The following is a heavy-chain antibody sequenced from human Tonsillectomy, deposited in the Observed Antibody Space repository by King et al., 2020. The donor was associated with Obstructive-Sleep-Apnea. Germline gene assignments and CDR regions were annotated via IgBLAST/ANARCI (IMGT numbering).Heavy chain of an antibody. V-gene: IGHV3-23*04. D-gene: IGHD5-12*01. CDR1: GFTFSSYA. J-gene: IGHJ4*02. CDR3: AKEGVGWLRTPYYFDY. CDR2: ISGSGGST. Sequence: VQLVESGGGLVQPGGSLRLSCAASGFTFSSYAMSWVRQAPGKGLEWVSAISGSGGSTYYADSVKGRFTISRDNSKNTLYLQMNSLRAEDTAVYYCAKEGVGWLRTPYYFDYWGQGTLVTVSS.